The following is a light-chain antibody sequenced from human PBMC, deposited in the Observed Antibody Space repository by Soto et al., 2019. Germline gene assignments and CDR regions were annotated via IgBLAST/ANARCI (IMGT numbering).Light chain of an antibody. CDR1: DNIRSW. CDR3: QYYNNHVPYT. CDR2: DAS. V-gene: IGKV1-5*01. Sequence: DILMTQSPSTLSASLGDSVTITCRASDNIRSWLAWYQQRPGEAPKLLIYDASTLETGVPSRFSGSGSGTEFSLTISSLQPDDSSTYYCQYYNNHVPYTFGQGTKLEIK. J-gene: IGKJ2*01.